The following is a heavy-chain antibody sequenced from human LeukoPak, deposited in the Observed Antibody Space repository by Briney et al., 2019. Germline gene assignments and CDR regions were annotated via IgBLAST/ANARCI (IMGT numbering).Heavy chain of an antibody. Sequence: ASVKVSCKASGYTFTSYGISWVRQAPGQGLEWMGWINTYKGNTQYAQRLQGRVTMTTDTSTNTAYMELGSLRSDDTAVYYCAGHIPRTGTSGFDIWGQGTKVTVSS. V-gene: IGHV1-18*01. CDR1: GYTFTSYG. CDR3: AGHIPRTGTSGFDI. CDR2: INTYKGNT. D-gene: IGHD4-17*01. J-gene: IGHJ3*02.